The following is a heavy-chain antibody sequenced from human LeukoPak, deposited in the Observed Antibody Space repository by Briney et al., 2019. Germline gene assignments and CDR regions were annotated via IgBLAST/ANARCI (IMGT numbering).Heavy chain of an antibody. Sequence: GGSLRLSCAASGFMFSKYAMNWVRQAPGKGLEWVSTIFNNGVTTFYADSVKGRFTISRDISKNTLYLQMNSQRAEDTAVYYCATTQNFDYWGQGTLVTVSS. CDR2: IFNNGVTT. CDR1: GFMFSKYA. V-gene: IGHV3-23*01. CDR3: ATTQNFDY. J-gene: IGHJ4*02.